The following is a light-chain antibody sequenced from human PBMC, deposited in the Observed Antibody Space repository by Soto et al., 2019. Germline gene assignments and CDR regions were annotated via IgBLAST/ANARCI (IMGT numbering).Light chain of an antibody. J-gene: IGKJ5*01. Sequence: PGERATLSCMSSQSVTNNYLAWYQQRPGLAPRLLIYGASTRASDTPARFSGSGSVTEFALTISSLQSEDFAVYYCQQYNNWPITFGQGTRLEIK. CDR3: QQYNNWPIT. V-gene: IGKV3D-15*01. CDR2: GAS. CDR1: QSVTNN.